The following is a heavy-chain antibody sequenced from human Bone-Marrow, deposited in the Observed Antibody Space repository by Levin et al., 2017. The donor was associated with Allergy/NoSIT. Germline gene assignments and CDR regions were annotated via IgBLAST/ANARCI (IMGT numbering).Heavy chain of an antibody. Sequence: VASVKVSCKASGYSFTNYAIHWVRQAPGQGLEWMGWINTGNGDTKYSQLFQGRVTITRDTSATTAYMELRNLRSEDTAVYYCARDCGNNRYLDYFDNWGQGTLVTVSS. D-gene: IGHD5-24*01. CDR2: INTGNGDT. J-gene: IGHJ4*02. CDR1: GYSFTNYA. V-gene: IGHV1-3*04. CDR3: ARDCGNNRYLDYFDN.